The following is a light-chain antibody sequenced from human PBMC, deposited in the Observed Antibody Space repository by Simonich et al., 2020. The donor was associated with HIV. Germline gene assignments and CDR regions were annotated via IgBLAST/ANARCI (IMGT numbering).Light chain of an antibody. V-gene: IGKV3-15*01. CDR3: QQYNNGPPIT. CDR2: GAS. Sequence: EIVMTQSPATLSVSPGERATLSCGASQSVSRNLAWYQQKPGQAPRPLIYGASTRATGIPAMCSGSGSGTEFTLTISSMQSEDFAVYYCQQYNNGPPITFGQGTRLEIK. J-gene: IGKJ5*01. CDR1: QSVSRN.